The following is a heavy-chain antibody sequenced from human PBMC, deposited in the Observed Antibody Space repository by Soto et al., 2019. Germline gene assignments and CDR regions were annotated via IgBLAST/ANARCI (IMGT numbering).Heavy chain of an antibody. J-gene: IGHJ4*02. CDR1: GYSFRNNW. D-gene: IGHD3-22*01. V-gene: IGHV5-10-1*01. Sequence: GESLKISCKGSGYSFRNNWITWVRQMPGKGLEWMGRIDLTDSYTSYSPSFQGHVSCSADTSINTAYLQWSSLRASDTAMYYCARHGGAHYGSSGYHYALDYWGQGTPVTVSS. CDR2: IDLTDSYT. CDR3: ARHGGAHYGSSGYHYALDY.